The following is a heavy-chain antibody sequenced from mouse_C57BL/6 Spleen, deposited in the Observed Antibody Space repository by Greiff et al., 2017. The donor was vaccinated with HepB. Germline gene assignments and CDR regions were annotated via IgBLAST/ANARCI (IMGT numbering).Heavy chain of an antibody. CDR3: ARSYYGPDY. Sequence: VKLMESGAELARPGASVKLSCKASGYTFTSYGISWVKQRTGQGLEWIGEIYPRSGNTYYNEKFKGKATLTADKSSSTAYMELRSLTSEDSAVYFCARSYYGPDYWGQGTTLTVSS. J-gene: IGHJ2*01. CDR2: IYPRSGNT. D-gene: IGHD2-1*01. V-gene: IGHV1-81*01. CDR1: GYTFTSYG.